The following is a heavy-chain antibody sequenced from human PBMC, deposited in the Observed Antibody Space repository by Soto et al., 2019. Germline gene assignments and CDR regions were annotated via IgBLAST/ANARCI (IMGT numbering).Heavy chain of an antibody. CDR2: ISSSSSYI. V-gene: IGHV3-21*01. J-gene: IGHJ4*02. Sequence: GGSLRLSCAASGFTFSSYSMNWVRQAPGKGLEWVSSISSSSSYIYYADSVKGRFTTSRDNAKNSLYLQMNSLRAEDTAVYYCARDEGYYGSGSGGDYWGQGTLVTVSS. D-gene: IGHD3-10*01. CDR1: GFTFSSYS. CDR3: ARDEGYYGSGSGGDY.